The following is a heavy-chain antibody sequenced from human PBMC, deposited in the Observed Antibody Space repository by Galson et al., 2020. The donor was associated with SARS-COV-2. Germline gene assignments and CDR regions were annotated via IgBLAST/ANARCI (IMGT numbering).Heavy chain of an antibody. Sequence: GGSLRLSCAASGFTFSSYGMHWVRQAPGKGLEWVAVISYDGSNKYYADSVKGRFTISRDNSKNTLYLQMNSLRAEDTAVYYCAKARIMITFGGVRYFDYWGQGTLVTVSS. CDR3: AKARIMITFGGVRYFDY. V-gene: IGHV3-30*18. CDR1: GFTFSSYG. J-gene: IGHJ4*02. CDR2: ISYDGSNK. D-gene: IGHD3-16*01.